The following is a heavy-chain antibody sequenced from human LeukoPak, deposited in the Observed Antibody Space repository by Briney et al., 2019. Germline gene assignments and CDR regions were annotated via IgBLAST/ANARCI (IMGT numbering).Heavy chain of an antibody. V-gene: IGHV1-8*01. Sequence: ASVKVSCKASGYTFTSYDINWVRQATGQGLEWMGWMNPNSGHTGYAQKFQGRVTMTRNTSISTAYMELSSLRSEDTAVYYCAGSGYYTRWFDPWGQGTLVTVSS. CDR1: GYTFTSYD. CDR2: MNPNSGHT. D-gene: IGHD3-3*01. J-gene: IGHJ5*02. CDR3: AGSGYYTRWFDP.